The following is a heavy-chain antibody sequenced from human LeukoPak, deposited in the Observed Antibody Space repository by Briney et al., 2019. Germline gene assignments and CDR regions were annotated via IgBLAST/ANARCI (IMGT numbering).Heavy chain of an antibody. D-gene: IGHD3-10*01. CDR1: GFTLSSYA. Sequence: GGSLRLSCSASGFTLSSYAMRWVRQAAGKGLEYVSVISSNGGRPNYADSVKGRFTISRDNSKNTLYLQMSSLRAEDTAVYYCARGWFGENAFDIWGQGTMVTVSS. CDR3: ARGWFGENAFDI. V-gene: IGHV3-64D*06. J-gene: IGHJ3*02. CDR2: ISSNGGRP.